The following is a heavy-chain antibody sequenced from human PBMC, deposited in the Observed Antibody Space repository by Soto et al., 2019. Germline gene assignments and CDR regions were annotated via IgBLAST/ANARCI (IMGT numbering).Heavy chain of an antibody. CDR2: IWYDGSNK. CDR1: GFTFSSYG. Sequence: GGSLRLSCAASGFTFSSYGMHWVRQAPGKGLEWVAVIWYDGSNKYYADSVKGRFTISRDNSKNTLYLQMNSLRAADTAVYYCARTPFSSWCCRDYYYYYMDVWGKGTTVTVSS. D-gene: IGHD6-13*01. J-gene: IGHJ6*03. V-gene: IGHV3-33*01. CDR3: ARTPFSSWCCRDYYYYYMDV.